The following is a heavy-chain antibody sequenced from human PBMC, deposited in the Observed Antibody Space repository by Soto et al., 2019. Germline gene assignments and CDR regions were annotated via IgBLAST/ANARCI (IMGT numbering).Heavy chain of an antibody. CDR3: AKDRERDAWYEDY. CDR2: ISGSDGST. V-gene: IGHV3-23*01. D-gene: IGHD6-13*01. Sequence: GSLRLSCVASGFSFSSYAMTWVRQAPGRGLEWVSVISGSDGSTYYADSVKGRFTISRDNSKNTLYLQMNSLRAEDTAVYYCAKDRERDAWYEDYWGQGTLVTVSS. CDR1: GFSFSSYA. J-gene: IGHJ4*02.